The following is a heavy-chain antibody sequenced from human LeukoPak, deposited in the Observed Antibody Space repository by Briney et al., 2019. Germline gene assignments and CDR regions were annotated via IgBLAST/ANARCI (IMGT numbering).Heavy chain of an antibody. CDR1: GFTFSSYT. CDR3: ARGDNWNDEYFDY. J-gene: IGHJ4*02. V-gene: IGHV3-30-3*01. Sequence: GGSLRLSCAASGFTFSSYTMHWVRQAPGKGLEWVAVISYDGSNKYYADSVKGRFTISRDNSKNTLYPQMNSLRAEDTAVYYCARGDNWNDEYFDYWGQGTLVTVSS. D-gene: IGHD1-20*01. CDR2: ISYDGSNK.